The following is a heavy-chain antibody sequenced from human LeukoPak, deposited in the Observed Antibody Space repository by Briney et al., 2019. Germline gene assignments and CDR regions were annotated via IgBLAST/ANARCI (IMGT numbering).Heavy chain of an antibody. V-gene: IGHV1-2*06. CDR1: GYTFTGYY. Sequence: ASVKVSCKASGYTFTGYYMHWVRQAPGQGLEWMGRINPNSGGTNYAQKFQGRVTVTRDTSISTAYMELSRLRSDDTAVYYCARDSLGYCSSTSCYDWFDPWGQGTLVTVSS. CDR3: ARDSLGYCSSTSCYDWFDP. J-gene: IGHJ5*02. CDR2: INPNSGGT. D-gene: IGHD2-2*01.